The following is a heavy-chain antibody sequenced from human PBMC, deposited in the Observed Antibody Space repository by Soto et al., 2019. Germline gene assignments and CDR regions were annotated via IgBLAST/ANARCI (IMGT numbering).Heavy chain of an antibody. J-gene: IGHJ6*03. D-gene: IGHD3-10*01. CDR1: GFTFSSYW. V-gene: IGHV3-74*01. CDR2: INSDGSST. CDR3: ARGRWFGELPHFDYYYYMAV. Sequence: EVQLVESGGGLVQPGGSLRLSCAASGFTFSSYWMHWVRQAPGKGLVWVSRINSDGSSTSYADSVKGRFTISRDNAKNTLYLQMTSLRAEDTAVYYCARGRWFGELPHFDYYYYMAVWGKGTTVTVSS.